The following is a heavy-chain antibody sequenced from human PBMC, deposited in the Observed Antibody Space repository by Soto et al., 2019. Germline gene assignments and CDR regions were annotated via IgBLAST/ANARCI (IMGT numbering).Heavy chain of an antibody. J-gene: IGHJ1*01. CDR1: GGSFSGYY. CDR2: INHSGST. V-gene: IGHV4-34*01. D-gene: IGHD1-26*01. Sequence: QVQLQQWGAGLLKPSETLSLTCAVYGGSFSGYYWSWIRQPPGKGLEWIGEINHSGSTNYNPSLKSRGPISVDTSKNQFSLKLSSVTAADTAVYYCARGYRTAEYFQHWGQGTLVTVSS. CDR3: ARGYRTAEYFQH.